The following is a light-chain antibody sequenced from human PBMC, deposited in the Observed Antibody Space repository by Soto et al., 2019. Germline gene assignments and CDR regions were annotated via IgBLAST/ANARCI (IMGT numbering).Light chain of an antibody. CDR3: QQSFSTPRT. J-gene: IGKJ1*01. V-gene: IGKV1-39*01. Sequence: DIQMTQSPSSQSASVGDRVTITCRASQSINSYVNWYQQKPGKAPKLLIYSASSLQSGVPSRFSGSGSETDFTLTITSLQPDDFATYYCQQSFSTPRTVGQGTMVDI. CDR1: QSINSY. CDR2: SAS.